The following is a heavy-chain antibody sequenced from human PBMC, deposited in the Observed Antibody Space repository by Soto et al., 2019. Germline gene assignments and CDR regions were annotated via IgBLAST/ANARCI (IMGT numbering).Heavy chain of an antibody. CDR1: GGSISSSSYY. CDR3: ARHRGRGSYIGPPPPVKTDY. D-gene: IGHD3-16*01. Sequence: QLQLQESGPGLVKPSETLSLTCTVSGGSISSSSYYWGWIRQPPGKGLEWIGSIYYSGSTYYNPCGKSLFTISGHTSKNQFSLNLSSVTAADTAVYYCARHRGRGSYIGPPPPVKTDYWGQGTLVTVSS. V-gene: IGHV4-39*01. J-gene: IGHJ4*02. CDR2: IYYSGST.